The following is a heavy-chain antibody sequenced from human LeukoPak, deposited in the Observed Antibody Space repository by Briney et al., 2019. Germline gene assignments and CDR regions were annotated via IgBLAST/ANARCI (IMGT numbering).Heavy chain of an antibody. V-gene: IGHV1-2*02. D-gene: IGHD1-20*01. CDR2: INRDSGFT. Sequence: ASVKVSCKASGYGFTDDYMHWVRQAPGQGLEWMGWINRDSGFTVYAQKLQGRVTMTRDTSLSTAYMEVRRLRSDDTAVFYCAPTSEAYTSNWNVWGQGTLVTVSS. CDR3: APTSEAYTSNWNV. CDR1: GYGFTDDY. J-gene: IGHJ4*02.